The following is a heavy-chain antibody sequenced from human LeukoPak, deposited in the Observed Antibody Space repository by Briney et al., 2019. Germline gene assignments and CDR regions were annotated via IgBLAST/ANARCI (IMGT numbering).Heavy chain of an antibody. CDR2: ISSNGGST. D-gene: IGHD6-13*01. CDR3: AKDLRDDPYSSSWYGPDS. Sequence: GGSLRLSCAASGFTFSSYAMHWVRQAPGKGLESVSAISSNGGSTYYANSVKGRFTISRDNSKNTLYLQMNSLRAEDTALYYCAKDLRDDPYSSSWYGPDSWGQGTLVTVSS. V-gene: IGHV3-64*01. CDR1: GFTFSSYA. J-gene: IGHJ4*02.